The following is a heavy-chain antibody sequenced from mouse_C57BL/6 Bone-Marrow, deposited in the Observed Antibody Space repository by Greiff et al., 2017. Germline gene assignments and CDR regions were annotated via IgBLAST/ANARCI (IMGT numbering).Heavy chain of an antibody. CDR1: GYTFTSYT. CDR3: ENYYGSSYYAMDY. Sequence: VQLQQSGAELARPGASVKMSCKASGYTFTSYTMHWVKQRPGQGLEWIGYINPSSGYTKYNQKFKDKATLTADKSSSTAYMQLSSLTSEDSAVYYCENYYGSSYYAMDYWGQGTSVTVSS. V-gene: IGHV1-4*01. D-gene: IGHD1-1*01. J-gene: IGHJ4*01. CDR2: INPSSGYT.